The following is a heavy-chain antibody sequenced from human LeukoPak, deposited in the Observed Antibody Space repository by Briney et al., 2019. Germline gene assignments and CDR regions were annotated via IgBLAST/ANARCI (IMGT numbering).Heavy chain of an antibody. D-gene: IGHD2-21*01. J-gene: IGHJ3*02. CDR3: ARGAYCGGDCSSSDAFDI. CDR1: GYTFTNYG. CDR2: ISAYNGNT. V-gene: IGHV1-18*01. Sequence: ASMKVSCKASGYTFTNYGVSWVRQAPGQGLEWMGWISAYNGNTNYAQNLQGRVTLTTDTSTTTASLELRSLRSDDTAVYYCARGAYCGGDCSSSDAFDIWGQGTMVTVSS.